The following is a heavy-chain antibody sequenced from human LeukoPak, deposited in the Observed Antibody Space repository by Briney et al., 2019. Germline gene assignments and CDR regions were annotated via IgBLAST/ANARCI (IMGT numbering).Heavy chain of an antibody. CDR2: ISYDGSNK. CDR1: GFTFSSYG. Sequence: GRSLRLSCAASGFTFSSYGMHWVRQAPGKGLEWVAVISYDGSNKYYADSVKGRFTISRDNSKNTLYLQMNSLRAEDTAVYHCAKEAYYDSSGYPALFWGQGTLVTASS. J-gene: IGHJ4*02. CDR3: AKEAYYDSSGYPALF. D-gene: IGHD3-22*01. V-gene: IGHV3-30*18.